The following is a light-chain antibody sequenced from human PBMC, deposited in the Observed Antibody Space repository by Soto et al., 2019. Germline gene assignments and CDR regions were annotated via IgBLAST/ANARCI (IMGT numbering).Light chain of an antibody. CDR1: QTISSW. V-gene: IGKV1-5*03. J-gene: IGKJ1*01. Sequence: DIQMTQSPSTLCGSVGDRVTXTCRASQTISSWLAWYQQKPGKAPKLLIYKASTLKSGVPSRFSGSGSGTEFTLTISSLQPDDFATYYCQQYNSYSEAFGQGTKV. CDR2: KAS. CDR3: QQYNSYSEA.